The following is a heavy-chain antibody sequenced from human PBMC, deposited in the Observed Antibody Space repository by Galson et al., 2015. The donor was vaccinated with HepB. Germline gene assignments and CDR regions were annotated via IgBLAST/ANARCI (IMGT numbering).Heavy chain of an antibody. Sequence: SLRLSCAASGFTFSTHSMNWVRQAPGKGLEWISHISSSSSDIYYADSVKGRFTISRDNAKNLLYLHMNSLRDDDTAVYYCARDRRYSYACDYWGRGTLVTVSS. CDR2: ISSSSSDI. CDR3: ARDRRYSYACDY. V-gene: IGHV3-48*02. J-gene: IGHJ4*02. CDR1: GFTFSTHS. D-gene: IGHD5-18*01.